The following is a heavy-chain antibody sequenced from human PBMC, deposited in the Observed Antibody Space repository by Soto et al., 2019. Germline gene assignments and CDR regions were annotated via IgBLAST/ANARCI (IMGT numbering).Heavy chain of an antibody. V-gene: IGHV1-69*01. CDR3: ARDLGLLDGDSLYYYYGMDV. J-gene: IGHJ6*02. CDR1: GGTFSSYA. Sequence: QVQLVQSGAEVKKPGSSVKVSCKASGGTFSSYAISWVRQAPGQGLEWMGGIIPIIGTANYAQKFQGRVTITADESTSTAYMELSSLRSEDTAVYYCARDLGLLDGDSLYYYYGMDVWGHGTTVTVSS. CDR2: IIPIIGTA. D-gene: IGHD4-17*01.